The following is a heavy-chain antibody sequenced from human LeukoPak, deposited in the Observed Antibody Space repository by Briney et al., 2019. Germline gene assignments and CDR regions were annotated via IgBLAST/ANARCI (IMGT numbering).Heavy chain of an antibody. CDR2: ISYDGSNK. V-gene: IGHV3-30*03. CDR3: VREVAVSGTENGAFNV. J-gene: IGHJ6*02. CDR1: GFTFSSYG. Sequence: PGRSLRLSCAASGFTFSSYGMHWVRQAPGKGLEWVAVISYDGSNKYYADSVKGRFTISRDNSKNTLYLQMNSLRAEDTAVYYCVREVAVSGTENGAFNVWGPGTTVTVSS. D-gene: IGHD6-19*01.